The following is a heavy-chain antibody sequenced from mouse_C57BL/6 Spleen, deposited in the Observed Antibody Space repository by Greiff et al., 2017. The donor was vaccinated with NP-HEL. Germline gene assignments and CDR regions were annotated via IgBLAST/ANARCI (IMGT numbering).Heavy chain of an antibody. Sequence: EVQGVESGPELVKPGASVKIPCKASGYTFTDYNMDWVKQSHGKSLEWIGDINPNNGGTIYNQKFKGKATLTVDKSSSTAYMELRSLTSEDTAVYYCARKKSDGSSWYFDVWGTGTTVTVSS. CDR3: ARKKSDGSSWYFDV. J-gene: IGHJ1*03. D-gene: IGHD1-1*01. CDR2: INPNNGGT. V-gene: IGHV1-18*01. CDR1: GYTFTDYN.